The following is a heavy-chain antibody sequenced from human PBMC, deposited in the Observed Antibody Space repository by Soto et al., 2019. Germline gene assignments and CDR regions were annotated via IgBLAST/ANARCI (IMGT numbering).Heavy chain of an antibody. CDR1: GYTFTGYY. J-gene: IGHJ5*02. V-gene: IGHV1-2*02. CDR2: INPNSGGT. D-gene: IGHD4-4*01. Sequence: GASVKVSCKASGYTFTGYYMHWVRQAPGKGVEWMGWINPNSGGTNYARKFQGRVNMTRDTSINTAYMELSRLRSDDTALYYCARDVAEDYSNIRFDPWGQGTLVTVSS. CDR3: ARDVAEDYSNIRFDP.